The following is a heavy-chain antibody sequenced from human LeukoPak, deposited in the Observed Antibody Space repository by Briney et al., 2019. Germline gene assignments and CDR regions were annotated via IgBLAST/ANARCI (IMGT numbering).Heavy chain of an antibody. D-gene: IGHD3-9*01. CDR3: ARVRVDDYDILTGYYYFDY. Sequence: SETLSLTCTVSGGSISSCYWSWIRQPPGKGLEWIGYIYYSGSTNYNPSLKSRVTISVDTSKNQFSLKLSSVTAADTAVYYCARVRVDDYDILTGYYYFDYWGQGTLVTVSS. CDR1: GGSISSCY. CDR2: IYYSGST. J-gene: IGHJ4*02. V-gene: IGHV4-59*01.